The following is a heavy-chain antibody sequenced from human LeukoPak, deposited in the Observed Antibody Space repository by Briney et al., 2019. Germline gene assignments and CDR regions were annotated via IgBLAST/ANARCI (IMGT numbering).Heavy chain of an antibody. Sequence: ASVKVSCKASGYTFTGYYMHWVRQAPGQGLEWMGWINPNSGGTNYAQKFQGRVTMTRGTSISTAYMELSRLRSDDTAVYYCARDETLWYYDSSGYYGYWGQGTLVTVSS. CDR3: ARDETLWYYDSSGYYGY. J-gene: IGHJ4*02. D-gene: IGHD3-22*01. CDR1: GYTFTGYY. V-gene: IGHV1-2*02. CDR2: INPNSGGT.